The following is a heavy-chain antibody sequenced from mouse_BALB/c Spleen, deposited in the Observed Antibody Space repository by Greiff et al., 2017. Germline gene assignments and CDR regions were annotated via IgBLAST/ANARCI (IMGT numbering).Heavy chain of an antibody. J-gene: IGHJ3*01. D-gene: IGHD1-1*01. CDR1: GFTFSSYA. V-gene: IGHV5-6-5*01. Sequence: EVQVVESGGGLVKPGGSLKLSCAASGFTFSSYAMSWVRQTPEKRLEWVASISSGGSTYYPDSVKGRFTISRDNARNILYLQMSSLRSEDTAMYYCARGDYYGSSSSYWGQGTLVTVSA. CDR2: ISSGGST. CDR3: ARGDYYGSSSSY.